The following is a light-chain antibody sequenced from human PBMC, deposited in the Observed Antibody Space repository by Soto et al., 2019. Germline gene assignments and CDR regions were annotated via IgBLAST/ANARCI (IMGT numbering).Light chain of an antibody. CDR1: SSTIGGNA. CDR2: RDS. Sequence: QSVLTQPPSVSGTPGQWVTISCSGSSSTIGGNAVNWYQQFPGTAPKLLIYRDSRRPSGVSDRFSASKSGTSASLAISGLQSEDEADYYCAAWDNDGPRVVFGGGTKLTVL. CDR3: AAWDNDGPRVV. V-gene: IGLV1-44*01. J-gene: IGLJ2*01.